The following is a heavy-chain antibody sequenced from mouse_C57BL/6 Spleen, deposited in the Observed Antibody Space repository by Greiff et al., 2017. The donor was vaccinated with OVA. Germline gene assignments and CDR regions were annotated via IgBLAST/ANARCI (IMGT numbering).Heavy chain of an antibody. V-gene: IGHV3-6*01. CDR1: GYSITSGYY. CDR2: ISYDGSN. D-gene: IGHD2-4*01. Sequence: EVKLMESGPGLVKPSQSLSLTCSVTGYSITSGYYWNWIRQFPGNKLEWMGYISYDGSNNYNPSLKNRISITRDTSKNQFFLKLNSVTTEDTATYYCARAIIYYDLLYAMDYWGQGTSVTVSS. CDR3: ARAIIYYDLLYAMDY. J-gene: IGHJ4*01.